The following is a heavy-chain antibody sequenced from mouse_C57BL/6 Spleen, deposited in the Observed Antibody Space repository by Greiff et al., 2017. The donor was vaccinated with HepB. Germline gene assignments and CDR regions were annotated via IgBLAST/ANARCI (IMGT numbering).Heavy chain of an antibody. V-gene: IGHV5-4*01. J-gene: IGHJ2*01. CDR2: ISDGGSYT. Sequence: EVMLVESGGGLVKPGGSLKLSCAASGFTFSSYAMSWVRQTPEKRLEWVATISDGGSYTYYPDNVKGRFTISRDNAKNNLYLQMSHLKSEDTAMYYCARDERDYGSSHPYYFDYWGQGTTLTVSS. D-gene: IGHD1-1*01. CDR1: GFTFSSYA. CDR3: ARDERDYGSSHPYYFDY.